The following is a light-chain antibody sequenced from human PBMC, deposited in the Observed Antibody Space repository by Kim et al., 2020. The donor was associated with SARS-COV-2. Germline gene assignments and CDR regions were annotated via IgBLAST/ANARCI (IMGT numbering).Light chain of an antibody. Sequence: SPRQTARITCSGDELGDKYVCWYQQKPGQSPVLVIYQDNKWPSGIPERFSGSNSGNTATLTISGTQALDEADYYCQAWDSSTSSWVFGGGTQLTVL. CDR2: QDN. CDR3: QAWDSSTSSWV. J-gene: IGLJ3*02. CDR1: ELGDKY. V-gene: IGLV3-1*01.